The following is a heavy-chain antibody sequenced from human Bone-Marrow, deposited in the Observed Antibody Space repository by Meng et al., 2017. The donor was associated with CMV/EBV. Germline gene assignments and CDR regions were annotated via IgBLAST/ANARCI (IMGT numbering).Heavy chain of an antibody. CDR3: ARQGDLIDY. CDR1: GGSFSGYY. D-gene: IGHD3-16*01. Sequence: SETLSLTCAVYGGSFSGYYWSWIRQPPGKGLEWIGYIYYSGSTNYNPSLKSRVTISVDTSKNQFSLKLSSVTAADTAVYYCARQGDLIDYWGQGTLVTIYS. CDR2: IYYSGST. V-gene: IGHV4-59*01. J-gene: IGHJ4*02.